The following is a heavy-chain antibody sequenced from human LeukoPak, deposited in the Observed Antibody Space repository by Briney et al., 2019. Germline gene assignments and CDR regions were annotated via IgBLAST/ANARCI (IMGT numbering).Heavy chain of an antibody. CDR2: IYYTGST. Sequence: SETLSLTCTVSGDSISSSSYYWGWIPQPPGKGLESIGNIYYTGSTYYNPSLKSRVTMSADTSKNQFSLKMSSVTAAGTAVYYCARGNGGYDYVWGSYRSRDYFDYWGQGTLVTVSS. V-gene: IGHV4-39*07. J-gene: IGHJ4*02. D-gene: IGHD3-16*02. CDR3: ARGNGGYDYVWGSYRSRDYFDY. CDR1: GDSISSSSYY.